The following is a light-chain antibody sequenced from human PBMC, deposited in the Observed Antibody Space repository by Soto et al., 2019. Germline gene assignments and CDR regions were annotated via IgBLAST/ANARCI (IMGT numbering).Light chain of an antibody. J-gene: IGKJ1*01. CDR1: QGISTY. Sequence: DIQLTQSPSFLSASVGDTVTITCRASQGISTYLAWYQQKPGKAPKNLIYGASSLESGVPSRFSGSGSGTEFTLTISSLQPEDFATYYCQQLNSYPWTFGQGTKVDI. V-gene: IGKV1-9*01. CDR2: GAS. CDR3: QQLNSYPWT.